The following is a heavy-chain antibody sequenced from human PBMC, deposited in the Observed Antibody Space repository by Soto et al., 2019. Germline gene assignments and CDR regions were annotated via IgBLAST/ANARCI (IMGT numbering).Heavy chain of an antibody. CDR3: SITFKTCWTSTDSSDTCTLALDS. Sequence: HPGGALTLTSTASGFTFSNCAMTWVRQAPGKGLEWVSAISGSGGSTYYAGSVKGRFTISRDNSKNTLYLQMNSLRAEDTAVYYCSITFKTCWTSTDSSDTCTLALDS. D-gene: IGHD2-2*01. CDR2: ISGSGGST. J-gene: IGHJ5*01. V-gene: IGHV3-23*01. CDR1: GFTFSNCA.